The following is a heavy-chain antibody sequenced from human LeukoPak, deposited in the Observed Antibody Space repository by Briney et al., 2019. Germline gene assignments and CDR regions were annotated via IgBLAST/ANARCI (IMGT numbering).Heavy chain of an antibody. V-gene: IGHV3-9*01. CDR1: GFTFDDYA. D-gene: IGHD6-19*01. Sequence: PGGSLRLSCAASGFTFDDYAMHWVRQAPGKGLEWVSGISWNSGSIGYADSVKGRFTISRDNAKNSLYLQMNSLKAEDTAVYYCARDSRAGGSGWYFDYWGQGTLVTVSS. J-gene: IGHJ4*02. CDR3: ARDSRAGGSGWYFDY. CDR2: ISWNSGSI.